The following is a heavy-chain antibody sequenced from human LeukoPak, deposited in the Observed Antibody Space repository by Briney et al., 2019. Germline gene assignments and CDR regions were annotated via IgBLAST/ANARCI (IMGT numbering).Heavy chain of an antibody. CDR3: ARLHFGSGTYYFDY. J-gene: IGHJ4*02. CDR1: AGSISSSY. Sequence: SETLSLTCTVSAGSISSSYWSWIRQPAGKGLEWIGRIYTTGSTDYNPSLKRRVTMSIDTSKNQFSLNLSSVTAADTAVCYCARLHFGSGTYYFDYWGQGTLVTVSS. V-gene: IGHV4-4*07. CDR2: IYTTGST. D-gene: IGHD3-10*01.